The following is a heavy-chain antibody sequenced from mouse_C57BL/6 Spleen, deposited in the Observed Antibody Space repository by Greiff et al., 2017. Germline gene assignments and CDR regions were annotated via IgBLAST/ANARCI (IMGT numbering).Heavy chain of an antibody. CDR3: ARSEEACYSNWGYFDF. CDR2: NYPGSGNT. J-gene: IGHJ1*03. Sequence: VQLQESGAELVRPGASVKLSCTASGYTFTDYYINWVKQRPGQGLEWIARNYPGSGNTYYNQKFKGKATLAAEKSSSTAYMQLSSLASEDSAVYFWARSEEACYSNWGYFDFWGTGTAVTVSS. V-gene: IGHV1-76*01. D-gene: IGHD2-5*01. CDR1: GYTFTDYY.